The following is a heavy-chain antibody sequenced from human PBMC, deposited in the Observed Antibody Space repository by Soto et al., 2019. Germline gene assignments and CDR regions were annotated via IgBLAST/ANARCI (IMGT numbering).Heavy chain of an antibody. V-gene: IGHV1-69*01. CDR1: GGTFRSSD. CDR3: ARGLHDYDNTGYHPAYFDS. CDR2: IIPIFSPA. Sequence: QVQLVQSGAEVKKPGSSVKVSCEASGGTFRSSDINWVRQAPGQGLEWMGGIIPIFSPAKYAQKFQGRVTITADESTSTAYMELTGLTFDDTAVYYCARGLHDYDNTGYHPAYFDSWGQGTLVTVSS. J-gene: IGHJ4*02. D-gene: IGHD3-22*01.